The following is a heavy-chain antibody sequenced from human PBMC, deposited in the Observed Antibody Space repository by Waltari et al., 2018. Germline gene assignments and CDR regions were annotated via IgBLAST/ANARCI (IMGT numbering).Heavy chain of an antibody. CDR1: GFTFSSYA. V-gene: IGHV3-23*01. D-gene: IGHD3-10*01. CDR3: AKDGITMVQGVIITYPGY. J-gene: IGHJ4*02. CDR2: ISGSGGST. Sequence: EVQLLESGGGLVQPGGSLRLSCAASGFTFSSYAMSWVRQAPGQGLEWVSAISGSGGSTYYADSVKGRFTISRDNSKNTLYLQMNSLRAEDTAVYYCAKDGITMVQGVIITYPGYWGQGTLVTVSS.